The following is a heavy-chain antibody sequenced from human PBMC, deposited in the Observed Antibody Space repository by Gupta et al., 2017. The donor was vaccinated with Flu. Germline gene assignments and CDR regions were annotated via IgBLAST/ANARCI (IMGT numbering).Heavy chain of an antibody. J-gene: IGHJ4*02. CDR1: GYTFTELS. Sequence: QVHLVQSGAEVMRPGASVTVSCKVSGYTFTELSMHWVRQAPGKGLEWMGGFDPELGDTIYAQKFQGRVTMTEDTDTDTSYMELSSLSSEDTAVYYCAAGRLDDFWSGYFNFWGPGTRVTVSS. CDR3: AAGRLDDFWSGYFNF. V-gene: IGHV1-24*01. CDR2: FDPELGDT. D-gene: IGHD3-3*01.